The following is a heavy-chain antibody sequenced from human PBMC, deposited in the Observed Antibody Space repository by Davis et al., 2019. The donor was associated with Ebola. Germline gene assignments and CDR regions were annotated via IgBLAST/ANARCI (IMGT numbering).Heavy chain of an antibody. CDR2: IYHSGST. Sequence: SETLSLTCAVSGGSISSSNWWSWVRQPPGKGLEWIGEIYHSGSTNYNPSLKSRVTISVDKSKNQFSLKLSSVTAADTAVYYCARHPYGSGSLVDYWGQGTLVTVSS. CDR3: ARHPYGSGSLVDY. J-gene: IGHJ4*02. CDR1: GGSISSSNW. V-gene: IGHV4-4*02. D-gene: IGHD3-10*01.